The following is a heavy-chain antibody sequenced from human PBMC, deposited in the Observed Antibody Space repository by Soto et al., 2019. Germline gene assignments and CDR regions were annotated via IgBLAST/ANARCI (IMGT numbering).Heavy chain of an antibody. CDR3: ASSTYYYDSSGYYCLRSNYYYYGMDV. V-gene: IGHV1-69*01. CDR2: IIPIFGTA. D-gene: IGHD3-22*01. Sequence: QVQLVQSGAEVKKPGSSVKVSCKASGGTFSSYAISWVRQAPGQGLEWMGGIIPIFGTANYAQKFQGRVTITADESTSTAYMELSSLRAEDTAVYYCASSTYYYDSSGYYCLRSNYYYYGMDVWGQGTTVTVSS. CDR1: GGTFSSYA. J-gene: IGHJ6*02.